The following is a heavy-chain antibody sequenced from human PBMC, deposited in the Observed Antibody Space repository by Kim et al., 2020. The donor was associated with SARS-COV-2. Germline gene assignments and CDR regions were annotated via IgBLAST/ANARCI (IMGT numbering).Heavy chain of an antibody. CDR3: ARDIASAVLLWFGDARLFLDY. V-gene: IGHV1-18*01. J-gene: IGHJ4*02. CDR2: ISAYNGNT. D-gene: IGHD3-10*01. Sequence: ASVKVSCKASGYTFTSYGISWVRQAPGQGLEWMGWISAYNGNTNYAQKLQGRVTMTTDTSTSTAYMELRSLRSDDTAVYYCARDIASAVLLWFGDARLFLDYWGQGTLVTVSS. CDR1: GYTFTSYG.